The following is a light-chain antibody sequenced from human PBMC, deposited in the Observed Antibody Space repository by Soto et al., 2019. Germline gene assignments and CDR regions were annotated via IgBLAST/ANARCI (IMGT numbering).Light chain of an antibody. CDR3: QQYYSTPLT. Sequence: DIVMTQSPDSLAVSLGEGATINCKSSQSVLYSSNNKDYLAWYQQKPGQPPKLLFYWASTRESGVPDRFSGSGSGTDFTLTISSLQAEDVDVYYCQQYYSTPLTLGGGTKVDIK. CDR2: WAS. V-gene: IGKV4-1*01. CDR1: QSVLYSSNNKDY. J-gene: IGKJ4*01.